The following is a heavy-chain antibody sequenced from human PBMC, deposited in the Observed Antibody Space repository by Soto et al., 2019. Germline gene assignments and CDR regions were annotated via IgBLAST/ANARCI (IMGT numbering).Heavy chain of an antibody. J-gene: IGHJ4*02. CDR3: ARSDNFEYVWGSYHYAFDY. D-gene: IGHD3-16*02. CDR1: GGSISSYY. Sequence: QVQLQESGPGLVKPSETLSLTCTVSGGSISSYYWNWIRQPPGKGLEWIGYIYYSASTNYNPSLKSRVTITIDTSKKQFSLKMNSVAAADTAVYYCARSDNFEYVWGSYHYAFDYWGQGTLVTVSS. CDR2: IYYSAST. V-gene: IGHV4-59*01.